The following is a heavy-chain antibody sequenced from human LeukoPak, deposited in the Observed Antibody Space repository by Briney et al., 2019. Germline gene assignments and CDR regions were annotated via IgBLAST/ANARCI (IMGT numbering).Heavy chain of an antibody. J-gene: IGHJ4*02. D-gene: IGHD3-10*01. Sequence: PGGSLRLSCAASGFAFSTYWMSWVRQAPGKGLEWVANIKGDGSDKYYLDSLKGRFTVSRDNAKNSLYLQVYSLRADDTAVYYCARPFGSGTYYQFDLWGQGTLVTVSS. CDR1: GFAFSTYW. CDR3: ARPFGSGTYYQFDL. V-gene: IGHV3-7*04. CDR2: IKGDGSDK.